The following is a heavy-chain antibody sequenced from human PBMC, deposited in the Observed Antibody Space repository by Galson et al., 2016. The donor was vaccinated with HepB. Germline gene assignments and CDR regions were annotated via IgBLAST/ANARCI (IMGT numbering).Heavy chain of an antibody. CDR3: ARVRSGYSGYANPYYYGMDV. Sequence: CAISGDSVSSNSATWNWIRQSPSRGLEWLGRTYYRSKWYNDYALSVKSRITINPDTSKNQFSLQLNSVTHEDTAVYYCARVRSGYSGYANPYYYGMDVWGQGTTVTVSS. CDR1: GDSVSSNSAT. D-gene: IGHD5-12*01. V-gene: IGHV6-1*01. CDR2: TYYRSKWYN. J-gene: IGHJ6*02.